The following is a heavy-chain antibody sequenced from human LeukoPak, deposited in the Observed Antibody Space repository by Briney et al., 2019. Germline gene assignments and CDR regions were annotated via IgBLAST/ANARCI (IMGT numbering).Heavy chain of an antibody. V-gene: IGHV3-23*01. CDR3: ATDRVLASYFDY. D-gene: IGHD3-10*01. Sequence: GGTLRLSCAASGFTFSTYAMSWVRQAPGKGLEWVSAISGSGGSTYYADSVNGRFTISRDNSKNTLYLQMNSLRAEDTAVYYCATDRVLASYFDYWGQGTLVTVSS. J-gene: IGHJ4*02. CDR1: GFTFSTYA. CDR2: ISGSGGST.